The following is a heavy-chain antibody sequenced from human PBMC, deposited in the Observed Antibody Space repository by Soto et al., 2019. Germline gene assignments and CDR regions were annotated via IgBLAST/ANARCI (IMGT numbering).Heavy chain of an antibody. V-gene: IGHV2-70*01. D-gene: IGHD3-10*01. J-gene: IGHJ4*02. CDR1: GFSLTTTGMS. CDR2: IDWDGDE. Sequence: SGPTLVNPTQTLTLTCTFSGFSLTTTGMSVSWIRQPPGKALEWLALIDWDGDEYYIASLKTRLTISKDTSKNQVVLTMINVDPEDTATYFSARKHPYDYGSALDSWGLGTPVTVSS. CDR3: ARKHPYDYGSALDS.